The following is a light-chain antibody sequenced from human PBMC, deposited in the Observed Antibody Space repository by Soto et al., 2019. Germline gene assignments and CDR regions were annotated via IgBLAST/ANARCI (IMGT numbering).Light chain of an antibody. CDR2: DSS. Sequence: IVLTQSPASLCLSPGERATLSCGASQSVSSYLAWYQQKPGLAPRLVIYDSSIRATGIPDRFSGSGSGTDFTLTISRLEPEDFATYYCQQSYSTPVTFGQGTRREIK. V-gene: IGKV3D-20*01. J-gene: IGKJ5*01. CDR1: QSVSSY. CDR3: QQSYSTPVT.